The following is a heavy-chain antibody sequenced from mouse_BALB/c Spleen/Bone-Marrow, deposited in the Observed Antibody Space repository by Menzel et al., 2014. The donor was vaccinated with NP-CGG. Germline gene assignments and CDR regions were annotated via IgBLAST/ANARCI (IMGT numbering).Heavy chain of an antibody. CDR3: ARRGWYYAMDY. D-gene: IGHD2-3*01. V-gene: IGHV5-12*02. Sequence: EVKVVESGGGLVQPGVSLKLSCATSGFTFSDYYMYWVRQTPEKRLEWVAYISNGGGSTYYPDTVKGRFTISRDNAKNTLYLQMSRLKSEDTAMYYCARRGWYYAMDYWGQGTSLTVSS. CDR2: ISNGGGST. CDR1: GFTFSDYY. J-gene: IGHJ4*01.